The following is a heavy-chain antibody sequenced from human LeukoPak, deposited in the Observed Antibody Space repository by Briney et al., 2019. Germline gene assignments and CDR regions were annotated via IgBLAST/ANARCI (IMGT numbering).Heavy chain of an antibody. J-gene: IGHJ6*03. Sequence: SQTLSLTCTVSGGSISSGSYYWSWIRQPAGKGLEWIGRIYTSGSTNYNLSLKSRVTMSVDTSKNQFSLKLSSVTAADTAVYYCARDRGARYCSSTSCYEDYYYYMDVWGKGTTVTVSS. D-gene: IGHD2-2*01. CDR3: ARDRGARYCSSTSCYEDYYYYMDV. V-gene: IGHV4-61*02. CDR2: IYTSGST. CDR1: GGSISSGSYY.